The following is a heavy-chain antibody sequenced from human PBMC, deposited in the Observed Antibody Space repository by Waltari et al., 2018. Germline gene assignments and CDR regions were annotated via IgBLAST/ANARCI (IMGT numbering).Heavy chain of an antibody. D-gene: IGHD2-21*02. CDR1: GFTFTSHW. J-gene: IGHJ4*02. CDR3: VRGYGGDVY. V-gene: IGHV3-74*01. CDR2: LNYDGGST. Sequence: EVQLVESGGGLVQPGGSLRLSCAASGFTFTSHWMHWVRQGPGEGLEWFSRLNYDGGSTYYADFVKGRFTISGDNAKNTLYLQMNSLRAEDTGVYYCVRGYGGDVYWGQGTLVTVSS.